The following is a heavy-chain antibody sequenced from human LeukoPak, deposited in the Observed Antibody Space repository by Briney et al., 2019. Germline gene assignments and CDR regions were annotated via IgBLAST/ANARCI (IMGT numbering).Heavy chain of an antibody. CDR1: GYTFSDYY. D-gene: IGHD6-13*01. J-gene: IGHJ4*02. CDR3: AREEQHQRGRHFEY. Sequence: ASVKVSCKASGYTFSDYYIHWVRQGPGQALERMGWINPNSGTNYAQNFQGRVTMTRDTSTSTAYMELSRLRSDETAVYYCAREEQHQRGRHFEYWGQGTLVTVSS. CDR2: INPNSGT. V-gene: IGHV1-2*02.